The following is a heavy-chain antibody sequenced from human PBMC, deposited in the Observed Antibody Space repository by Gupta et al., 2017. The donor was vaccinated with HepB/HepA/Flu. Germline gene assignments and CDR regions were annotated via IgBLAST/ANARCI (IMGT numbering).Heavy chain of an antibody. Sequence: QLQLQESGPGLVKPSETLSLTCTVSGGSVTSSTYYWGWIRQPPGKGLEWIGNIYYSGNTYYNPSLKSRVTISLDTSKNQFSLKLTSVTAADTAMYYCARRYAPDYVIDYWGQGTLVTVSS. CDR1: GGSVTSSTYY. J-gene: IGHJ4*02. CDR3: ARRYAPDYVIDY. CDR2: IYYSGNT. V-gene: IGHV4-39*01. D-gene: IGHD4-17*01.